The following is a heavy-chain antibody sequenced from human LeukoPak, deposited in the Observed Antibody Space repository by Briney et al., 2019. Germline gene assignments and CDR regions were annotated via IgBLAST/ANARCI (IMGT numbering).Heavy chain of an antibody. V-gene: IGHV4-59*01. D-gene: IGHD4-11*01. Sequence: SETLSLTCTVSGDSIGYYYWSWIRQPPGKGLECIGEINHSGSTNYNPSLKSRVTISVDTSKNQFSLKLSSVTAADTAVYYCARRNYAYLDYWGQGTLVTVSS. CDR2: INHSGST. J-gene: IGHJ4*02. CDR1: GDSIGYYY. CDR3: ARRNYAYLDY.